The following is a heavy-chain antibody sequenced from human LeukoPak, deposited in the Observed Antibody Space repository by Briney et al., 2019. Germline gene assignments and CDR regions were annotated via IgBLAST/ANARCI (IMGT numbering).Heavy chain of an antibody. D-gene: IGHD5-12*01. V-gene: IGHV1-46*04. CDR2: INPSAGST. CDR3: ARGSSRLRRSGAFDY. CDR1: GYTFTSYY. Sequence: RASVNVSCKASGYTFTSYYMHWVRQAPGQGLEWMGKINPSAGSTTYAQKLQGRVTMTRDMSTSTAYMELSSLRSEDTAVYYCARGSSRLRRSGAFDYWGQGTLVTVSS. J-gene: IGHJ4*02.